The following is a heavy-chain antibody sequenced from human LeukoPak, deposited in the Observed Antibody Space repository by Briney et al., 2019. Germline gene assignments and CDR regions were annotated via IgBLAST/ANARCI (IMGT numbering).Heavy chain of an antibody. CDR1: GFTFSSYS. J-gene: IGHJ2*01. V-gene: IGHV3-48*01. CDR3: ARDVYCSSTSYCYWFFDL. CDR2: ISSISSSTI. Sequence: GGSLRLSCAASGFTFSSYSMNWVRQAPGKGLEWVSYISSISSSTIYYADSVRGRFTISRDNAKNSLYLQMNSLRAEDTAVYYCARDVYCSSTSYCYWFFDLWGRGTLVTVSS. D-gene: IGHD2-2*01.